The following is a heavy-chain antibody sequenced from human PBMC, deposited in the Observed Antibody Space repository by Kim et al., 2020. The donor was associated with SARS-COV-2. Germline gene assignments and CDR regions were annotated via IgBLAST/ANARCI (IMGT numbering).Heavy chain of an antibody. Sequence: YDVDSVKGQFTMTRDNAKNSLYLQMSRLRSEDTAIYYCAARDTVQVPGGIWGQGTLVTVSS. D-gene: IGHD3-10*01. CDR3: AARDTVQVPGGI. J-gene: IGHJ4*02. V-gene: IGHV3-7*01.